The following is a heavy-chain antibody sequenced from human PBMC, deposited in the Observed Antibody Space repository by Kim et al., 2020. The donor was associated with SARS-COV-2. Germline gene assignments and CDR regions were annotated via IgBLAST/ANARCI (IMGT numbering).Heavy chain of an antibody. CDR3: AGAGSGSYVDWFDP. J-gene: IGHJ5*02. V-gene: IGHV4-31*03. Sequence: SETLYLTCTVSGGSISSGGYYWSWIRQHPGKGLEWIGYIYYRGSTYYNPSLKSRVTISVDTSKNRFSLKLSSVTAADTAVYYCAGAGSGSYVDWFDPWGQGTLAT. D-gene: IGHD3-10*01. CDR2: IYYRGST. CDR1: GGSISSGGYY.